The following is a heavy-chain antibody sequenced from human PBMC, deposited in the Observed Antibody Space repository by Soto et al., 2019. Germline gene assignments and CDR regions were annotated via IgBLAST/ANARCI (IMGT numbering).Heavy chain of an antibody. V-gene: IGHV1-69*06. J-gene: IGHJ4*02. CDR2: IIPIFGTA. D-gene: IGHD5-12*01. Sequence: QVQLVQSGAEVKKPGSSVKVSCKASGGTFSSYAISWVRQAPGQGLEWMGGIIPIFGTANYAQKFQGRVTIAGDKPPSTAELELSGGRSEGAAVYYWAREGGGGYSGYDVGYFDYWGQGTLVTVSS. CDR1: GGTFSSYA. CDR3: AREGGGGYSGYDVGYFDY.